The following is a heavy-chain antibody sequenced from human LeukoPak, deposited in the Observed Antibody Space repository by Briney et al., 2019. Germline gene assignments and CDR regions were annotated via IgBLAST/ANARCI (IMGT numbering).Heavy chain of an antibody. CDR1: GGSISSSSYY. CDR3: ASRPDIVVVIARDY. V-gene: IGHV4-39*01. Sequence: SETLSLTCTVSGGSISSSSYYWGWIRQPPGKGLEWIGSIYYSGSTYYNPSLKSRVTISVDTSKNQFSLKLSSVTAADTAVYYCASRPDIVVVIARDYWGQGTLVTVSS. D-gene: IGHD2-21*01. CDR2: IYYSGST. J-gene: IGHJ4*02.